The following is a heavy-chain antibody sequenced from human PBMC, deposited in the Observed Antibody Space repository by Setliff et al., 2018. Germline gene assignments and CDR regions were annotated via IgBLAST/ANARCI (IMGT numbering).Heavy chain of an antibody. J-gene: IGHJ4*02. D-gene: IGHD3-22*01. CDR1: GFTFSSYA. CDR2: ISYDGSNK. Sequence: HPGGSLRLSCAASGFTFSSYAMHWVRQAPGKGLEWVAVISYDGSNKYYADSVKGRFTISRDNSKNTLYLQMNSLRAEDTAVYYCAREIFPYYYDSSGLLITPIFDYWGQGTLVTVSS. V-gene: IGHV3-30*04. CDR3: AREIFPYYYDSSGLLITPIFDY.